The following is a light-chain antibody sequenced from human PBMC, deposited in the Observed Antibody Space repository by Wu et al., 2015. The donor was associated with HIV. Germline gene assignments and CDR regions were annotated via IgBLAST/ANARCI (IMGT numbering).Light chain of an antibody. CDR1: QSVRTNS. CDR3: QQYGSSPLVA. Sequence: EVVLTQSPGTLSLSTGERATLSCRASQSVRTNSLAWYQQKPGQPPRLLIYGASSRATGIPDRFSGSGSGTDFTLTISRLEPEDVAVYYCQQYGSSPLVAFGHGTKVEIK. J-gene: IGKJ1*01. V-gene: IGKV3-20*01. CDR2: GAS.